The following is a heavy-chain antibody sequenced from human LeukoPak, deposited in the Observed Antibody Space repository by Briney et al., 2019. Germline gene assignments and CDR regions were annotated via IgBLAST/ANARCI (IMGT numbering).Heavy chain of an antibody. D-gene: IGHD3-16*02. CDR1: GFTFSSYS. J-gene: IGHJ4*02. CDR2: ISSSSSYI. CDR3: AREDDYVWGSYRYLLKLDY. V-gene: IGHV3-21*01. Sequence: GGSLRLSCAASGFTFSSYSMNWVRQAPGKGLEWVSSISSSSSYIYYADSVKGRFTISRDNAKNSLYLQMNSLRAEDTAVYYCAREDDYVWGSYRYLLKLDYWGQGTLVTVSS.